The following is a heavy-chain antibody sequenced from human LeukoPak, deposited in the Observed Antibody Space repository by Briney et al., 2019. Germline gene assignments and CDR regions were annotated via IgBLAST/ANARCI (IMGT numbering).Heavy chain of an antibody. D-gene: IGHD5-12*01. Sequence: GGSLRLSCAASGFTFTSYSMSWVRQAPGKGLEWVSAIGGGGANTYYAGSVKGRFTISRDNSKNTLYLQINSLRAEDTAVYYCAKDRPTWPIDYWGQGTLVTVSS. CDR3: AKDRPTWPIDY. CDR2: IGGGGANT. CDR1: GFTFTSYS. V-gene: IGHV3-23*01. J-gene: IGHJ4*02.